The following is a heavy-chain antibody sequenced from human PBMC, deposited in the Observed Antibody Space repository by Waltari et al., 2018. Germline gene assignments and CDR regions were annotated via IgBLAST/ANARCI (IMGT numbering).Heavy chain of an antibody. J-gene: IGHJ4*02. CDR3: AREYNDGWYFDY. CDR2: IYAGGIT. V-gene: IGHV3-66*01. Sequence: EVQLVESGGGSVQPGGSRRLSCAASGLIIKNNCLTWVRQAPGEGLEWVSTIYAGGITKYADSVNGRFTISRDNSKNTLSLQMNSLRVDDTAMYYCAREYNDGWYFDYWGRGTLVTVSS. CDR1: GLIIKNNC. D-gene: IGHD6-19*01.